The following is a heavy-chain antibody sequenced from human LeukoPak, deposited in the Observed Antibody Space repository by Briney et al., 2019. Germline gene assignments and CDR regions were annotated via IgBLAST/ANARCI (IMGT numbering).Heavy chain of an antibody. D-gene: IGHD3-22*01. V-gene: IGHV3-23*01. CDR3: AKALVEGYLDAPVY. CDR1: GFTFISYA. Sequence: SGGSLRLSCAASGFTFISYAMSWVRQAPGRGLEWVSGLTGSGGSTYYADSVKGRFTISIDNSKNTLYLQMNSLRAEDTAVYYCAKALVEGYLDAPVYWGHRTLVTVSS. CDR2: LTGSGGST. J-gene: IGHJ4*01.